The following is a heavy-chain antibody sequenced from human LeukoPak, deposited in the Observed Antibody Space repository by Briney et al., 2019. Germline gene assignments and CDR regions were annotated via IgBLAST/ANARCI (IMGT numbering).Heavy chain of an antibody. CDR2: ISGRGSGGST. J-gene: IGHJ4*02. CDR1: GFTFSSSA. Sequence: GGSLRLSCAASGFTFSSSARIWVRQAQGKGREGVLSISGRGSGGSTYYADSVKGRFTISRDNSKNTLELQMNSLRAEDTAVYYCAKSGYNRFDYWGQGTLVTVSS. D-gene: IGHD5-24*01. V-gene: IGHV3-23*01. CDR3: AKSGYNRFDY.